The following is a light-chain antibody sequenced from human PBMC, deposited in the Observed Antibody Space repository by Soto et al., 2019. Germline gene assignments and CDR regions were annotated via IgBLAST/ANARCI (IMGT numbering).Light chain of an antibody. CDR2: GAS. CDR1: QSVSSNY. Sequence: EIVLTQSPGTLSLSPGERATLSCRASQSVSSNYLSWYQRKPGQAPRLLIYGASHRATGIPTRFSGSGSGTDFTLTITRLEPEDFVVYYCQQYGSSSPTFGQGTKLEI. CDR3: QQYGSSSPT. V-gene: IGKV3-20*01. J-gene: IGKJ1*01.